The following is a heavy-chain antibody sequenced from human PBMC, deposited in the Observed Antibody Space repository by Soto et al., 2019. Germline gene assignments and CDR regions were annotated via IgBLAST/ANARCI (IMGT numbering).Heavy chain of an antibody. Sequence: ASVKVSCKASGYTFSNYDISWVRQATGQGLEWMGWMNPNSANTGYAQKFQGRVSMTRDTSTTTAYMELSSLRSEDTAIYYCARMATSGTLNWFGPWGQGTLVTVSS. V-gene: IGHV1-8*01. J-gene: IGHJ5*02. CDR3: ARMATSGTLNWFGP. D-gene: IGHD1-26*01. CDR1: GYTFSNYD. CDR2: MNPNSANT.